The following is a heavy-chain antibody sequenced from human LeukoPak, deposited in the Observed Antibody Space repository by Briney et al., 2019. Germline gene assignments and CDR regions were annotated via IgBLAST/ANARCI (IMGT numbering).Heavy chain of an antibody. CDR3: ARGYTAMVIGY. CDR2: LYYSGST. J-gene: IGHJ4*02. V-gene: IGHV4-59*08. Sequence: SETLSLTCTASGGSISSYYWSWIRQPPGKGLEWIGYLYYSGSTNYNPSLKSRVTILVDTSKNQFSLKLSSVPAADTAVYYCARGYTAMVIGYWGQGTLVTVSS. CDR1: GGSISSYY. D-gene: IGHD5-18*01.